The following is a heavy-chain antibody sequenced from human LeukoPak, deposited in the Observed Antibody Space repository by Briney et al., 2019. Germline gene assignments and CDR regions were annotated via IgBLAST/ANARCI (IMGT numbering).Heavy chain of an antibody. Sequence: GGSLRLSCAASGFTLSSYAMSWVRQTPGKGLEWVSTISDNAYYADSVKGRFTISRGNSKNTLHLQMNSLRVEDTAIYYCVKNDGWFHLAQWGQGTLVTVSS. D-gene: IGHD6-19*01. CDR2: ISDNA. CDR3: VKNDGWFHLAQ. CDR1: GFTLSSYA. J-gene: IGHJ4*02. V-gene: IGHV3-23*01.